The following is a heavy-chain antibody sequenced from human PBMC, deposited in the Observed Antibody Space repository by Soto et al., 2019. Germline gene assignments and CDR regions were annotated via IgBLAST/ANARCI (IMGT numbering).Heavy chain of an antibody. CDR1: GFTFSSCG. CDR3: AKVRGVVVTAMAYFDY. D-gene: IGHD2-21*02. Sequence: GSLRLSCAASGFTFSSCGMHWVRQAPGKGLEWVAVISYDGSNKYYADSVKGRFTISRDNSKNTLYLQMNSLRAEDTAVYYCAKVRGVVVTAMAYFDYWGQGTLVTVSS. CDR2: ISYDGSNK. V-gene: IGHV3-30*18. J-gene: IGHJ4*02.